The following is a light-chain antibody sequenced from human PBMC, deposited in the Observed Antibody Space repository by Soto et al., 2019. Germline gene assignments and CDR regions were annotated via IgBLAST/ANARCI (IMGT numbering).Light chain of an antibody. CDR2: GNS. J-gene: IGLJ1*01. V-gene: IGLV1-40*01. Sequence: QSVLTQPPSVSGAPGQRVTISCTGSSSNIGAGYDVHWYQQLPGTAPKLLIYGNSNRPSGVPDRFSGSKSGTSASLAITGLQADEEAYYYCQSYDSSLSGYVFGTGTKVTVL. CDR1: SSNIGAGYD. CDR3: QSYDSSLSGYV.